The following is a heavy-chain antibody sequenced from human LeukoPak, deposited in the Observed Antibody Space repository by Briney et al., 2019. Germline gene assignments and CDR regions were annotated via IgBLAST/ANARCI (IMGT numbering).Heavy chain of an antibody. CDR1: GFTFSSYG. D-gene: IGHD5-18*01. CDR2: ISYDGSNK. CDR3: TKDSVAMVTTSDY. Sequence: HPGRSLRLSCAASGFTFSSYGMHWVRQAPGKGLEWVAVISYDGSNKYYADSVKGRFTTSRDNAKNSLYLQMNSLRPEDTALYYCTKDSVAMVTTSDYWGQGTLVTVSS. V-gene: IGHV3-30*18. J-gene: IGHJ4*02.